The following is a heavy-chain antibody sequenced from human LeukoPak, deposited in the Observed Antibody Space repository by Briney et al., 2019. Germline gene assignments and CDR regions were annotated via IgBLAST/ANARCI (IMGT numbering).Heavy chain of an antibody. CDR1: GGTFSSYA. Sequence: ASVKVSCKASGGTFSSYAISWVRQAPGQGLEWMGGIIPIFGTANYAQKFQGRVTITADKSTSTAYMELSSLRSEDTAVYYCARVGLRFLEWFRTTESMDVWGKGTTVTVSS. J-gene: IGHJ6*03. D-gene: IGHD3-3*01. CDR2: IIPIFGTA. CDR3: ARVGLRFLEWFRTTESMDV. V-gene: IGHV1-69*06.